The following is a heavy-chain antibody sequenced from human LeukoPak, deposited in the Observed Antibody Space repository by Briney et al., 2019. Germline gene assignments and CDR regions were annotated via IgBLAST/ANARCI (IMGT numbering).Heavy chain of an antibody. CDR1: GFTFSSYA. Sequence: GGSLRLSCAASGFTFSSYAMTWVRQAPGKGLEWVSAISGSGDTTYYADSMKGRFTISRDHSKSTLYLQMNSLRAEDTAVYYCAKSAVAGPYYFDYWGQGTLVTVSS. D-gene: IGHD6-19*01. V-gene: IGHV3-23*01. CDR2: ISGSGDTT. CDR3: AKSAVAGPYYFDY. J-gene: IGHJ4*02.